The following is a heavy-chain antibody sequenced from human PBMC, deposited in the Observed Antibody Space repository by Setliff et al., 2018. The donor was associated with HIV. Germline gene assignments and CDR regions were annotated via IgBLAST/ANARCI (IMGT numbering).Heavy chain of an antibody. CDR1: GGSISSGDYF. CDR3: ARYGGNSFWFDP. CDR2: FYHSTT. Sequence: SETLSLTCTVSGGSISSGDYFLSWIRQAPGKGLEWIGSFYHSTTYYNPSLKSRVTISVDTSKNQFSLKLISVTAADTAVYYCARYGGNSFWFDPWGQGTLVTVSS. D-gene: IGHD2-21*01. J-gene: IGHJ5*02. V-gene: IGHV4-39*07.